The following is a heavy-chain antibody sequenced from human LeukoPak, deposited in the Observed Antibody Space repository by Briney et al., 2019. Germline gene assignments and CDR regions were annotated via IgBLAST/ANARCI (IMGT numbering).Heavy chain of an antibody. V-gene: IGHV1-2*02. CDR3: ARGRFLEWLLSRNFDY. Sequence: ASVKVSCKASGYTFTGYYMHWVRQAPGQGLEWMGWINPNSGGTNYAQKFQGRVTMTRDTSISTAYMELSRLRSDDTAVYYCARGRFLEWLLSRNFDYWGQETLVTVSS. J-gene: IGHJ4*02. D-gene: IGHD3-3*01. CDR2: INPNSGGT. CDR1: GYTFTGYY.